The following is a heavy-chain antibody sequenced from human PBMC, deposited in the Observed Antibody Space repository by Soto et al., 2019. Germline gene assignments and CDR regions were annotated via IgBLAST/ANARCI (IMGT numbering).Heavy chain of an antibody. CDR1: GGSFSSGDYY. D-gene: IGHD3-10*01. J-gene: IGHJ4*02. CDR3: LSDTERKDYYVSGSPGTFEY. CDR2: VHYSGST. Sequence: PSETLSLTCTVSGGSFSSGDYYWTWIRQHPGKGLEWIGYVHYSGSTYYNPSLKSRVTISVDTSKNQFSLNLSSVTAADTAVYYCLSDTERKDYYVSGSPGTFEYWGQGILVTVSS. V-gene: IGHV4-31*03.